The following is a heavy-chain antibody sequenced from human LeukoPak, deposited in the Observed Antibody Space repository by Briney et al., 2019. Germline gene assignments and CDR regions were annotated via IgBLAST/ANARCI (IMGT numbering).Heavy chain of an antibody. Sequence: ASVKVSCKVSGYTLTELSMHWVRQAPGKGLGWMGGFDPEDGETIYAQKFQGRVTMTEDTSTDTAYMELSSLRSEDTAVYYCATGAVANQPNEYYFDYWGQGTLVTVSS. CDR2: FDPEDGET. CDR1: GYTLTELS. CDR3: ATGAVANQPNEYYFDY. D-gene: IGHD6-19*01. V-gene: IGHV1-24*01. J-gene: IGHJ4*02.